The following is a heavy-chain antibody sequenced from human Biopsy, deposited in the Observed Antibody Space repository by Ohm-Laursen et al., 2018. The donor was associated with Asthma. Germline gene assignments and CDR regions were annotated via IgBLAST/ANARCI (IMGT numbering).Heavy chain of an antibody. CDR1: RGSFRGYV. V-gene: IGHV4-34*01. Sequence: SETLSLTCAYRGSFRGYVWTWSRQPPGKGLEWIGEISQGGATTFNPSHKSLVTISIDPSKSHLSLRLTSMTAADTAVYYCASGPQWSGLDVWGQGTTVTVSS. J-gene: IGHJ6*02. CDR2: ISQGGAT. D-gene: IGHD2-8*01. CDR3: ASGPQWSGLDV.